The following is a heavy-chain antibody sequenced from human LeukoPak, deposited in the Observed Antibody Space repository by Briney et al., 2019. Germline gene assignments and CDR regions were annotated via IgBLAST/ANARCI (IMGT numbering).Heavy chain of an antibody. D-gene: IGHD3-22*01. CDR3: AKDGGGYYDSSGYYYEPFYYFDY. V-gene: IGHV3-23*01. CDR2: ISGSGGST. Sequence: GGSLRLSCAASGFTFSSSGMSWVRQAPGKGLEWVSAISGSGGSTYYADSVKGRFTISRDNSKNTLYLQMNSLRAEDTAVYYCAKDGGGYYDSSGYYYEPFYYFDYWGQGTLVTASS. CDR1: GFTFSSSG. J-gene: IGHJ4*02.